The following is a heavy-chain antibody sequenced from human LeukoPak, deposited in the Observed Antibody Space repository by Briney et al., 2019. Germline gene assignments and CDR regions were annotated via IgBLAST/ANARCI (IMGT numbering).Heavy chain of an antibody. J-gene: IGHJ6*02. CDR1: GGSFSGYY. V-gene: IGHV4-34*01. CDR2: INHSGST. D-gene: IGHD2-21*01. CDR3: ARGRLCPLHVYYYYGMDV. Sequence: SETLSLTCAVYGGSFSGYYWSWIRQPPGKGLEWIGEINHSGSTNYNPSLKSRVNISVDTSKNQFSLKLSSVTAADTAVYYCARGRLCPLHVYYYYGMDVWGQGTTVTVSS.